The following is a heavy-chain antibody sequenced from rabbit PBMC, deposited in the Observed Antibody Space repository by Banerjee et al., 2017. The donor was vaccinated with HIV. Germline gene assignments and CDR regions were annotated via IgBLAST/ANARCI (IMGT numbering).Heavy chain of an antibody. J-gene: IGHJ4*01. Sequence: QSLEESGGDLVKPGASLTLSCKASGFTLSNYWICWVRQAPGKGLEWIACIYTGDGNTHYAGWAKGRFTISKTSSTVPLQMTSLTAADTATYFCARGWITMTMNLWGQGALVTV. CDR3: ARGWITMTMNL. D-gene: IGHD2-1*01. V-gene: IGHV1S40*01. CDR1: GFTLSNYW. CDR2: IYTGDGNT.